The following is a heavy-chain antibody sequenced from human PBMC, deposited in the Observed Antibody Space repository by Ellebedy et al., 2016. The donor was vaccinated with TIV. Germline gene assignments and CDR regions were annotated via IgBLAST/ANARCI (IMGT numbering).Heavy chain of an antibody. J-gene: IGHJ4*02. Sequence: ASVKVSCKATGNSFTRYSMHWVRQAPGQGLEWLGMSNPSDATTSSAQKFQDRLTMTREMSTTTVYMELTSLTPEDTAVYYCANGREYSGSYANFDRWGQGTLVTVSS. CDR1: GNSFTRYS. CDR3: ANGREYSGSYANFDR. V-gene: IGHV1-46*01. CDR2: SNPSDATT. D-gene: IGHD1-26*01.